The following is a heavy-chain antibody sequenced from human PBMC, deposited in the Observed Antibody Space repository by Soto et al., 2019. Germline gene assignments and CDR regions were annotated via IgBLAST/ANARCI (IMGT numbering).Heavy chain of an antibody. Sequence: XGSLRLSRAASGFSFGSYALSWVRQAPGKGLEWVSTISGSDGKTFYADSVKGRFSISRDTSQSTLYLQMNSLRADDTAMYYCARWSYLDYWGQGTRVTVSS. J-gene: IGHJ4*02. CDR2: ISGSDGKT. V-gene: IGHV3-23*01. D-gene: IGHD3-3*01. CDR1: GFSFGSYA. CDR3: ARWSYLDY.